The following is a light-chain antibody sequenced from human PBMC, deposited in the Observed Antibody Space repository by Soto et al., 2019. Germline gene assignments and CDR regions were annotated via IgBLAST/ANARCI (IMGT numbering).Light chain of an antibody. CDR3: QHRHSYPIT. CDR1: QGISRL. Sequence: DIQLTQSPSFLSASVGDRVTITCRASQGISRLLAWYQQKPGKAPKLLIHTASTLQSGVPSRFSGSGSGTEFTLTISSLQPEDFATYYCQHRHSYPITFGQGTRLEIK. CDR2: TAS. V-gene: IGKV1-9*01. J-gene: IGKJ5*01.